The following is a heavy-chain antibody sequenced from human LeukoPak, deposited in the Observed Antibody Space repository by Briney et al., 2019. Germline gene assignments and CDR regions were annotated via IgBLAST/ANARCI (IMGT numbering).Heavy chain of an antibody. D-gene: IGHD3-10*01. CDR3: ASLYGSGNYYKSW. CDR2: IYFSESS. V-gene: IGHV4-39*01. J-gene: IGHJ4*02. Sequence: SETLSLTCTVAGGSITSRSYYWAWIRQPPGKGLEWIGTIYFSESSYYNPSLKSRVTISGDTPKNQFSLNLTSVTAADTAVYFCASLYGSGNYYKSWWGQGTLVTVSS. CDR1: GGSITSRSYY.